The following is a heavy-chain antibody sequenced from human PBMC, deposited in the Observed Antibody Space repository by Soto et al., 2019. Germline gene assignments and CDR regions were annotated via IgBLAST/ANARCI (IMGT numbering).Heavy chain of an antibody. CDR1: GITFTTYA. J-gene: IGHJ6*02. CDR2: VAANVTNR. V-gene: IGHV3-23*05. CDR3: AGDYLRLNTLNGNFYSFGMDV. Sequence: EVQLLQSGGGLVQPGGSLSLSCAASGITFTTYAMSWVRQAPGKGLEWVSTVAANVTNRHYADFVKGRFTISRDNSKNPPSLQLNSLRVEDTAIYYCAGDYLRLNTLNGNFYSFGMDVWGQGTAVTVSS. D-gene: IGHD4-17*01.